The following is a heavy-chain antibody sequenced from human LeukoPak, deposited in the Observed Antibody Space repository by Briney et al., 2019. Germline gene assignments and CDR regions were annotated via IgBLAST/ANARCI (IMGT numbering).Heavy chain of an antibody. CDR1: GCSFSDYG. D-gene: IGHD3-10*01. J-gene: IGHJ4*02. CDR3: AKDYIAYGSGSFCHY. CDR2: LRHDGSNK. V-gene: IGHV3-30*02. Sequence: PGGSLRLSCAASGCSFSDYGMHWVRQAPGKGLEWVAVLRHDGSNKNYADSVKGRFTISRDNSKNTLSLQTNSLRAEDTAMYYCAKDYIAYGSGSFCHYWGQGTLVTVSS.